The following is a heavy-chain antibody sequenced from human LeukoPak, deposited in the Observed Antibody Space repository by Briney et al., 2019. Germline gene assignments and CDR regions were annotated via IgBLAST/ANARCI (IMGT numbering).Heavy chain of an antibody. D-gene: IGHD6-19*01. J-gene: IGHJ6*03. CDR3: ARGLPIAVAGTPPYMDV. V-gene: IGHV4-34*01. CDR2: INHSGST. CDR1: GGSFSGYY. Sequence: PSETLSLTCAVYGGSFSGYYWSWIRQPPGKGLEWIGEINHSGSTNYNPSLKSRVTISVDTSKNQFSLKLSSVTAADTAVYYCARGLPIAVAGTPPYMDVRGKGTTVTVSS.